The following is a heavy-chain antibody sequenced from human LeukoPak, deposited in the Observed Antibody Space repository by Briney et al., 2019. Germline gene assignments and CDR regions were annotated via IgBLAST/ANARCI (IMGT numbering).Heavy chain of an antibody. Sequence: SETLSLTCTVSGGSISSYYWSWIRQPPGKGLEWIGYIYDSGSTNYNPSLKSRVTISVDTSKNQFSLKLRSVTAADTAVYYCARAYYYDSSGYYLGLDYWGQGTLVTVSS. V-gene: IGHV4-59*12. D-gene: IGHD3-22*01. CDR3: ARAYYYDSSGYYLGLDY. CDR2: IYDSGST. CDR1: GGSISSYY. J-gene: IGHJ4*02.